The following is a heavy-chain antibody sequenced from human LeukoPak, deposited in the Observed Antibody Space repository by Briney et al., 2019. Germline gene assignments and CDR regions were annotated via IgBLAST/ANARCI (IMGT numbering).Heavy chain of an antibody. CDR1: GGSISSSSYY. CDR3: ARHRGIAAAGTRFDY. Sequence: SETLSLTCTVSGGSISSSSYYWGWIRQPPGKGLEWIGEINHSGSTNYNPSLKSRVTISVDTSKNQFSLKLSSVTAADTAVYYCARHRGIAAAGTRFDYWGQGTLVTVSS. J-gene: IGHJ4*02. CDR2: INHSGST. V-gene: IGHV4-39*01. D-gene: IGHD6-13*01.